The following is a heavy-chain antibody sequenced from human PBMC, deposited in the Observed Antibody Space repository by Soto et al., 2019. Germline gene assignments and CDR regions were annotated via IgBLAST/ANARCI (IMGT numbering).Heavy chain of an antibody. CDR3: AKDASYYYDSSGYIRGHFDY. J-gene: IGHJ4*02. V-gene: IGHV3-30*18. D-gene: IGHD3-22*01. Sequence: GGSLRLSCAASGFTFSNYGMHWVRQAPGKGLEWVAVISYDGSNKYYADSVKGRFTISRDNSKNTLYLQMNSLRAEDTAVYYCAKDASYYYDSSGYIRGHFDYWGQGTLVTVSS. CDR1: GFTFSNYG. CDR2: ISYDGSNK.